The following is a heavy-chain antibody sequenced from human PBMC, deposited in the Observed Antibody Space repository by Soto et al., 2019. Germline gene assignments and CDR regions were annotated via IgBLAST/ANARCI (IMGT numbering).Heavy chain of an antibody. D-gene: IGHD1-1*01. CDR2: ISGSGDST. CDR3: AEGFRTGHDY. J-gene: IGHJ4*02. CDR1: GSPFSSSA. Sequence: SLWLYYATSGSPFSSSAMSWVRQAPRKGLEWVSSISGSGDSTYYADSVKGRFTISRDNSKNTVYLQMNSLRAEDTAVYYCAEGFRTGHDYWGQGTLVTVSS. V-gene: IGHV3-23*01.